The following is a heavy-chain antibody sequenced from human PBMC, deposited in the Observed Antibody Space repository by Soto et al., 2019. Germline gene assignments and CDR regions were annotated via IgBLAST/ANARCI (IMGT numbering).Heavy chain of an antibody. J-gene: IGHJ3*02. CDR1: GYTFTAYY. V-gene: IGHV1-2*04. CDR3: ARDGAQGDAFDI. D-gene: IGHD3-16*01. CDR2: INPNSGGT. Sequence: ASVKVSCKASGYTFTAYYMHWVQQAPGQGLEWMGWINPNSGGTNYAQKFQGWVTMTRDTSISTAYMELSRLRSDDTAVYYCARDGAQGDAFDIWGQGTMVTVSS.